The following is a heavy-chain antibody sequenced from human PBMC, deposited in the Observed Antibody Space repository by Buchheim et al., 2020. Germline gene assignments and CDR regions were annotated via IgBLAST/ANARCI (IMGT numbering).Heavy chain of an antibody. J-gene: IGHJ4*02. CDR2: ISTYNGNT. Sequence: QVQMVQSGAEVTKPGASVKVSCKASGYSFTNYAISWVRQAPGQGLEWMGWISTYNGNTNYAQNFQGRVTLTKDTSTRTAYMELRSLRSDDTALYYCARDLSTKDHSDSGGYYLWGQGTL. V-gene: IGHV1-18*01. D-gene: IGHD3-22*01. CDR3: ARDLSTKDHSDSGGYYL. CDR1: GYSFTNYA.